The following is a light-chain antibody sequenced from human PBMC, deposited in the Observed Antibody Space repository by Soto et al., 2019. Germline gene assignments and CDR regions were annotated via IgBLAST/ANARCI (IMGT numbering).Light chain of an antibody. CDR3: QKYGSSPPNT. CDR2: GAF. Sequence: EIVLTQSPATLSLSPGERATLSCRASPSVTNYLAWYQQKPGQPPRLLIYGAFNRATGIPDRFSGSGSGADFTLSIDRLEPEDFAVYYCQKYGSSPPNTFGQGTRLEIK. V-gene: IGKV3-20*01. J-gene: IGKJ5*01. CDR1: PSVTNY.